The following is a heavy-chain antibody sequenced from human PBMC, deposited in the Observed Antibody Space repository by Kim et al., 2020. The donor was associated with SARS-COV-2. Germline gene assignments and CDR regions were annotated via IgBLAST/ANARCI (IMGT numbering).Heavy chain of an antibody. CDR1: GFTFSSYG. D-gene: IGHD2-15*01. CDR3: AKNEGPYCSGGSCYSGEFDY. V-gene: IGHV3-30*18. CDR2: ISYDGSNK. Sequence: GWSLRLSCAASGFTFSSYGMHWVRQAPGKGLEWVAVISYDGSNKYYADSVKGRFTISRDNSKNTLYLQMNSLRAEDTAVYYCAKNEGPYCSGGSCYSGEFDYWGQGTLVTVSS. J-gene: IGHJ4*02.